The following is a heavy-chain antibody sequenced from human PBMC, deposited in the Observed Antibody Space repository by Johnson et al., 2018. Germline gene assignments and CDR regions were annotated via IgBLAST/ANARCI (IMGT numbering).Heavy chain of an antibody. Sequence: QVQLQESGPGLVKXSETLSLTCTVFGGSISSYYWSWIRQPPGKGLEWIGYIYYRGSPNYNPSLKSRVTLSVDTSKNQISLKLSSVTAADTVVYYCARGGGADYYYGMDVWGQGTTVTVSS. CDR1: GGSISSYY. CDR2: IYYRGSP. CDR3: ARGGGADYYYGMDV. J-gene: IGHJ6*02. D-gene: IGHD1-26*01. V-gene: IGHV4-59*01.